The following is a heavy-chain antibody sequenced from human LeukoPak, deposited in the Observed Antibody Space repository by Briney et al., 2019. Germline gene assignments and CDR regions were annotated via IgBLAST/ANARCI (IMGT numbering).Heavy chain of an antibody. Sequence: SETLSLTCTVSGGSISSSSYYWGWIRQPPGKGLEWIGSIYYSGSIYYNPSLKSRVTISVDTSKNQFSLKLSSVTAADTAVYYCARVPFWSGYQNWFDPWGQGTLVTVSS. J-gene: IGHJ5*02. CDR3: ARVPFWSGYQNWFDP. CDR1: GGSISSSSYY. D-gene: IGHD3-3*01. CDR2: IYYSGSI. V-gene: IGHV4-39*07.